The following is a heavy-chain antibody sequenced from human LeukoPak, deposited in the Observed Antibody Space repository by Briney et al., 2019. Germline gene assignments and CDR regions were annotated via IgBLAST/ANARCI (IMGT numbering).Heavy chain of an antibody. CDR3: ARGRGYCSSTSCYTYWFDP. V-gene: IGHV1-8*03. J-gene: IGHJ5*02. CDR2: MNPNSGNT. Sequence: ASVKVSCKASGYTFTSYDINWVRQAPGQGLEWMGWMNPNSGNTVYAQKFQGRVTITRNTSISTAYMELSSLRSEDTAVYYCARGRGYCSSTSCYTYWFDPWGQGTLVTVSS. CDR1: GYTFTSYD. D-gene: IGHD2-2*02.